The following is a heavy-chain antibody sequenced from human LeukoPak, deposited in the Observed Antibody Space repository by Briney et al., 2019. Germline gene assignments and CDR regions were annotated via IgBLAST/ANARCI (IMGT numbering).Heavy chain of an antibody. V-gene: IGHV4-39*01. Sequence: SSETLSPTCTVSGGSISSSSYYWGWIRQPPGKGLEWIGSIYYSGSTYYNPSLKSRVTISVDTSKNQFSLQLSSVTAADTAVYYCARRDYGDFRFDPWGQGTLVTVSS. CDR1: GGSISSSSYY. D-gene: IGHD4-17*01. CDR2: IYYSGST. J-gene: IGHJ5*02. CDR3: ARRDYGDFRFDP.